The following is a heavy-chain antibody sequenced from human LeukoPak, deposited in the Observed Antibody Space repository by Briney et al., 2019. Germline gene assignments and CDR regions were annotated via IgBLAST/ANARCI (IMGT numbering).Heavy chain of an antibody. J-gene: IGHJ4*02. Sequence: ASVKVSCKASGYTFSGYYMHWVRQAPGQGLEWVGWINPNSGGTNYAQNFQGGVTITRDTSISTVYMELSSLRSDDTAVYFCAREGSRVGAPKPPSDYWGQGTLVTVSS. CDR2: INPNSGGT. CDR1: GYTFSGYY. CDR3: AREGSRVGAPKPPSDY. V-gene: IGHV1-2*02. D-gene: IGHD1-26*01.